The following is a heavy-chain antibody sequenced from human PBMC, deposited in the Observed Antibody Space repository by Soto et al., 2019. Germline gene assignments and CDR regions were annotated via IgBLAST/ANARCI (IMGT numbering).Heavy chain of an antibody. D-gene: IGHD6-6*01. V-gene: IGHV1-2*02. CDR1: GYPFTDYY. CDR3: ARGGGSSSSYY. Sequence: XPVKVSCKASGYPFTDYYIHWGRQAPGQGLEWMGWINPNSGGTNYAQKFQGRVTVTRDTSISTAYMELSRLRSDDTAVYYCARGGGSSSSYYSGHGTLVTVSS. CDR2: INPNSGGT. J-gene: IGHJ4*01.